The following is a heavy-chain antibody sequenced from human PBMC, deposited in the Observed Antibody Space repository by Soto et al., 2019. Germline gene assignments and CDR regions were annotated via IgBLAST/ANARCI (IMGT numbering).Heavy chain of an antibody. V-gene: IGHV3-48*02. Sequence: EVPLVESGGGLVQPGGSLRLSCAASGFTFSLYSMSWVRQGPGKGREGVSYISRSSTGINYADSVKGPFTHSRDDGTSSMHLQTNSLRDGDTGMYYSERAVTWGLDVWGQGTKVSMSS. J-gene: IGHJ6*02. D-gene: IGHD3-16*01. CDR3: ERAVTWGLDV. CDR1: GFTFSLYS. CDR2: ISRSSTGI.